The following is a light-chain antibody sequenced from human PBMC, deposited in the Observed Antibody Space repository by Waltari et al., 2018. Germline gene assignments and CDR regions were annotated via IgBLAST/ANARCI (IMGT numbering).Light chain of an antibody. V-gene: IGLV2-14*03. J-gene: IGLJ2*01. Sequence: QSALTQPASVSGSPGQSITIPCTGTSSDVGGCNHVSWYQQYPCQPPTLMIYDVSNRPSGVSNRFSGSKSGNTASLTISGLQAEDEADYYCSSYISSSTLELFGGGTSLTVL. CDR1: SSDVGGCNH. CDR2: DVS. CDR3: SSYISSSTLEL.